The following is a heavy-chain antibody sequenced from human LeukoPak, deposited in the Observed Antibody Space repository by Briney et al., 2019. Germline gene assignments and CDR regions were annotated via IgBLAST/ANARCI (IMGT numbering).Heavy chain of an antibody. J-gene: IGHJ6*04. D-gene: IGHD5-12*01. CDR3: ASAAYSGYEIYYYYGMDV. V-gene: IGHV5-10-1*01. CDR1: GYSFTSYW. CDR2: IDPSDSYT. Sequence: TSGESLKISCKGSGYSFTSYWISWVRQMPGKGLEWMGRIDPSDSYTNYSPSFQGHVTISADKSISTAYLQWSSLKASDTAMYYCASAAYSGYEIYYYYGMDVWGKGTTVTVSS.